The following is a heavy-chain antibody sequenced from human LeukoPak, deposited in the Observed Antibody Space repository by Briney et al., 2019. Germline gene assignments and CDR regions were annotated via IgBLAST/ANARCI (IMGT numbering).Heavy chain of an antibody. J-gene: IGHJ4*02. CDR1: GFTFRNYA. V-gene: IGHV3-23*01. CDR2: ISNDGVYT. Sequence: GGSLRLSCVASGFTFRNYAMSWDRQSPGKGLEWISAISNDGVYTFHADSVKGRLTISRDNSKNTLYLQMDSLRAEDTAIYYCAKGSSGGRPYYFDYWGQGTLVTVSS. D-gene: IGHD3-22*01. CDR3: AKGSSGGRPYYFDY.